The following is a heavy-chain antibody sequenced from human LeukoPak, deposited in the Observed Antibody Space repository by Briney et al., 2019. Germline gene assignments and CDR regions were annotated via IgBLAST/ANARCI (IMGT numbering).Heavy chain of an antibody. CDR3: ARRRDYFDY. V-gene: IGHV3-11*01. CDR2: ISSGGSTI. CDR1: GFTFTDYY. J-gene: IGHJ4*02. Sequence: GGSLRLSCAASGFTFTDYYVTWIRQAPGGGLEWVSYISSGGSTIYYADSVKGRFTISRDNAKNSLFLQMNSLRAEDTAVYYCARRRDYFDYWGQGTLVTVSS.